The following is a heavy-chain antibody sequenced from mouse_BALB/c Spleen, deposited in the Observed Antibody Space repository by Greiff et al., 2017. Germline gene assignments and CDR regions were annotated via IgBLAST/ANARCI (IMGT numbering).Heavy chain of an antibody. CDR2: ISSGGSYT. V-gene: IGHV5-9-4*01. D-gene: IGHD2-10*02. Sequence: QGVESGGGLVKPGGSLKLSCAASGFTFSSYAMSWVRQSPEKRLEWVAEISSGGSYTYYPDTVTGRFTISRVNAKNTLYLEMSSLRSEDTAMYYCARSIPYFDYWGQGTTLTVSS. J-gene: IGHJ2*01. CDR3: ARSIPYFDY. CDR1: GFTFSSYA.